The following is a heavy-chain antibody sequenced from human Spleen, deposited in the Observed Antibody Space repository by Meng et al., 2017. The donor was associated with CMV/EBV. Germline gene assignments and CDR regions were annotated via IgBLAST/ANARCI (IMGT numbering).Heavy chain of an antibody. CDR1: GFTFDDFA. V-gene: IGHV3-9*03. D-gene: IGHD3-10*01. J-gene: IGHJ2*01. CDR2: ISWNSGSI. Sequence: SLKISCAASGFTFDDFAMHWVRQAPGKGLEWVSGISWNSGSIGYADSVKGRVTISRDNANNSLFLQIHRLKAEDMAFYYCAKTMSRNSAIGEGYFDFWGRGTLVTVSS. CDR3: AKTMSRNSAIGEGYFDF.